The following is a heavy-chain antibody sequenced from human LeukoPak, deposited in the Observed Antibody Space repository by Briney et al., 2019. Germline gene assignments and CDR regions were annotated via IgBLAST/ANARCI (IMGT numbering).Heavy chain of an antibody. D-gene: IGHD2-8*02. V-gene: IGHV4-59*08. J-gene: IGHJ6*02. Sequence: KPSETLSLTCLVSGGSISSYYWSWIRQPPGKGLEWIGYIYYRGTTNYNPSLKSRAAISVDTSKNQFSLQLTSVTAADTAVYYCARHLPSGDNSWSSWGQGVLVPDSSGMDVWGQGTTVTVSS. CDR2: IYYRGTT. CDR1: GGSISSYY. CDR3: ARHLPSGDNSWSSWGQGVLVPDSSGMDV.